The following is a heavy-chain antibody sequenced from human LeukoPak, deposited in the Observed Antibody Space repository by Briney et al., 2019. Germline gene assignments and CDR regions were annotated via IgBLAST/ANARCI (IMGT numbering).Heavy chain of an antibody. D-gene: IGHD2-2*01. Sequence: PGGSLRLSCAASGFTFSDYYMTWIRQAPGKGLEWVSYISSRGSTTYYADSVKGRFTISRDNAKNSLYLQMNSLRAEDTAVYYCARDERYCSSTSCEGHYYYMDVWGKGTTVTVSS. CDR2: ISSRGSTT. J-gene: IGHJ6*03. V-gene: IGHV3-11*04. CDR1: GFTFSDYY. CDR3: ARDERYCSSTSCEGHYYYMDV.